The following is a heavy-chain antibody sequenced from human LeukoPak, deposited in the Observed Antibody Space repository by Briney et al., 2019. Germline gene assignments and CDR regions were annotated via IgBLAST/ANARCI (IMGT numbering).Heavy chain of an antibody. V-gene: IGHV4-31*03. D-gene: IGHD6-25*01. Sequence: PSQTLSLTCTVSRGSISRGGYYWSWIRQHPGKGLESIGYISYRESTYYTPSLRSRLTISAYPSKNQFSLKLISVTAADTAVYYCARDSSGENCDDGVCYTFDSWGQGTLVTVSS. CDR2: ISYREST. CDR1: RGSISRGGYY. J-gene: IGHJ4*02. CDR3: ARDSSGENCDDGVCYTFDS.